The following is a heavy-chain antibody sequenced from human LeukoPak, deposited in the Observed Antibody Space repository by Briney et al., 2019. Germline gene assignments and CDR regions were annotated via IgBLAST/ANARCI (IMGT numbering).Heavy chain of an antibody. CDR1: GGSFSGYY. CDR3: ARGYSPVVVVAATVYFDY. Sequence: SVTLSLTCAVYGGSFSGYYWSWIRQPPGKGLEWIGEINHSGSTNYNPSLKSRVTISVDTSKNQFSLKLSSVTAADTAVYHCARGYSPVVVVAATVYFDYWGQGTLVTVSS. J-gene: IGHJ4*02. V-gene: IGHV4-34*01. CDR2: INHSGST. D-gene: IGHD2-15*01.